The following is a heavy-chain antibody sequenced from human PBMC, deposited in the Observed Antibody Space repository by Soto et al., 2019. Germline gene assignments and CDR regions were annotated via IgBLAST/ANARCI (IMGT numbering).Heavy chain of an antibody. J-gene: IGHJ6*02. D-gene: IGHD3-22*01. CDR3: ARHNYDSSGTAVDV. Sequence: QVQLQESGPGLVKPSQTLSLTCTVSGGSISSGGYYWSWIRQHPGKGLEWIGYIYYSGSTYYNPSLNSRVTISVDTSKNQFSRKLSSVTAADTAVYYCARHNYDSSGTAVDVWGQGTTVTVSS. CDR1: GGSISSGGYY. V-gene: IGHV4-31*03. CDR2: IYYSGST.